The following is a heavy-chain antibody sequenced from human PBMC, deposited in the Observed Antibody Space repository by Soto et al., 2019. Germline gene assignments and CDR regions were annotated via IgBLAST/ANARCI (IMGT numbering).Heavy chain of an antibody. CDR3: ATSMGRGGNDY. Sequence: EVQLVESGGGLVQPGGSLRLSCAASGFTFSDNWMSWVRQAPGKGLECVANIKTDGSDKYYVDPVKGRFTISRDNAKNSLYLQMNSLRAEDTAVYYCATSMGRGGNDYWGQGTLVAVSS. D-gene: IGHD3-10*01. V-gene: IGHV3-7*05. J-gene: IGHJ4*02. CDR1: GFTFSDNW. CDR2: IKTDGSDK.